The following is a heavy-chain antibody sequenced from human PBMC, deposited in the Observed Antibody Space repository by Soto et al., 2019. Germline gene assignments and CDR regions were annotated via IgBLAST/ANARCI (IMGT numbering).Heavy chain of an antibody. CDR3: AKVKGGVRFLEWLSPNWFDP. CDR1: GFTFSSYD. Sequence: GGSLRLSCADSGFTFSSYDMSWVRQAPGKGLEWVSAISGSGGSTYYADSVKGRFTISRDNSKNTLYLQMNSLRAEDTAVYYCAKVKGGVRFLEWLSPNWFDPWGQGTLVTVSS. J-gene: IGHJ5*02. V-gene: IGHV3-23*01. CDR2: ISGSGGST. D-gene: IGHD3-3*01.